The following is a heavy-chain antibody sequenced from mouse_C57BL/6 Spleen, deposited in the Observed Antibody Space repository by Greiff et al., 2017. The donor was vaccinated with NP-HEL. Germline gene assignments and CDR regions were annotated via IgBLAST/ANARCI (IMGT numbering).Heavy chain of an antibody. D-gene: IGHD2-1*01. CDR3: ARQEVYGNYFDY. CDR2: ISSGSSTI. CDR1: GFTFSDYG. Sequence: VQLKESGGGLVKPGGSLKLSCAASGFTFSDYGMHWVRQAPEKGLEWVAYISSGSSTIYYADTVKGRFTISRDNAKNTLFLQMTSLRSEDTAMYYCARQEVYGNYFDYWGQGTTLTVSS. V-gene: IGHV5-17*01. J-gene: IGHJ2*01.